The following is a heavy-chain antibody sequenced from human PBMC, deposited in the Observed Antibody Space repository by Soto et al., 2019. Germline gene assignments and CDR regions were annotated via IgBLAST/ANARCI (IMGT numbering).Heavy chain of an antibody. J-gene: IGHJ4*02. Sequence: EVHLVESGGGLVQPGGSLKLYCAASGFTFSDAAMHWVRQASGKGLEWVGRIRSKVNSYATAYAESVKGRFTISRDDSKNTAYLQMNSLKTEDTAVYYCIRHSVDYWGQGTLVTVSS. CDR3: IRHSVDY. CDR2: IRSKVNSYAT. V-gene: IGHV3-73*01. CDR1: GFTFSDAA.